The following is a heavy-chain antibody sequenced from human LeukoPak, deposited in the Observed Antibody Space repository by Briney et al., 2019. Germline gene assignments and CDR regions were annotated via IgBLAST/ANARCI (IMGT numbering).Heavy chain of an antibody. D-gene: IGHD3-10*01. J-gene: IGHJ5*02. CDR3: ARGQGSLLWFGELRRPANWFDP. CDR2: INHSGST. V-gene: IGHV4-34*01. CDR1: GGSFSGYY. Sequence: SETLSLTCAVYGGSFSGYYWSWIRQPPGKGLEWLGEINHSGSTNYNPSLKSRVTISVDTSKNQFSLKLSSVTAADTAVYYCARGQGSLLWFGELRRPANWFDPWGQGTLGTVSS.